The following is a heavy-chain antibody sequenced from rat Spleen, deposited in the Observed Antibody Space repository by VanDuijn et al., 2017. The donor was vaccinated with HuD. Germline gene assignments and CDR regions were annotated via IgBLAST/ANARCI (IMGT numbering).Heavy chain of an antibody. Sequence: EVLLQESGPGLVRPSQSLSLTCSVTGSSITSNYWGWIRRFPGSKMGWLGYISYSGVTNYNPSLTTRISITRDTSKNQFFLQLQSVTTEDTAAYYCAAYYNTYAFSYWGQGTLVTVSS. V-gene: IGHV3-1*01. J-gene: IGHJ3*01. D-gene: IGHD1-2*01. CDR1: GSSITSNY. CDR3: AAYYNTYAFSY. CDR2: ISYSGVT.